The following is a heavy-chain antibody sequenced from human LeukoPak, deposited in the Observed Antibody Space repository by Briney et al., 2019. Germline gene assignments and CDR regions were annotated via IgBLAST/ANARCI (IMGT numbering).Heavy chain of an antibody. J-gene: IGHJ4*02. CDR2: IYYTGST. CDR3: ARGVTQ. Sequence: PSETLSLTCTVSGGSISSDYWSWIRQPPGKGLEWIGYIYYTGSTSYNPSLQSRLTISIDTSKTQFSLRLTSVTAADTAVYFCARGVTQWGQGTLVTVSS. CDR1: GGSISSDY. D-gene: IGHD2-21*02. V-gene: IGHV4-59*01.